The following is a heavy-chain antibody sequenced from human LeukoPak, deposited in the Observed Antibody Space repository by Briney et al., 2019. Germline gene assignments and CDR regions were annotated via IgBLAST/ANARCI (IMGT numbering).Heavy chain of an antibody. V-gene: IGHV3-23*01. CDR2: ISGSGGST. J-gene: IGHJ4*02. CDR1: GFTFSSYA. CDR3: AKGGRFEMATTWPFDY. Sequence: GGSLRLSCAASGFTFSSYAMSWVRQAPGKGLEWVSAISGSGGSTYYADSVKGRFTISRDNSKNTLYLQMNSLRAEDTAVYYCAKGGRFEMATTWPFDYWGQGTLVTVSS. D-gene: IGHD5-24*01.